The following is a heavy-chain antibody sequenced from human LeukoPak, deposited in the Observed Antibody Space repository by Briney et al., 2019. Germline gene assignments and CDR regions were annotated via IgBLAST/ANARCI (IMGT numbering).Heavy chain of an antibody. CDR1: GGSVSSSRYY. CDR2: IYYSGST. V-gene: IGHV4-39*01. J-gene: IGHJ4*02. Sequence: SETLSLTCTVSGGSVSSSRYYWGWIRQPPGKGLEWIGTIYYSGSTFYNPPLKSRVTISEDTSKNQFSLKLRSVTAADTAVYYCARHLMTDTAMSKFDYWGQGTLVTVSS. CDR3: ARHLMTDTAMSKFDY. D-gene: IGHD5-18*01.